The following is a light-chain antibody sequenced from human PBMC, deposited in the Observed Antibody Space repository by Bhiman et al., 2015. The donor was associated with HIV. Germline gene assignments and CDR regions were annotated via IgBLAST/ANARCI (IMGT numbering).Light chain of an antibody. CDR2: DVS. CDR3: SSYTSTSRVV. V-gene: IGLV2-14*03. CDR1: SSDVGSYNF. J-gene: IGLJ2*01. Sequence: QSALTQPASVSGSPGQSITISCSGTSSDVGSYNFVSWYQQHPGKAPKLMIYDVSNRPSGVSNRFSGSESGNTASLTISGLQAEDEAHYYCSSYTSTSRVVFGGGTKLTVL.